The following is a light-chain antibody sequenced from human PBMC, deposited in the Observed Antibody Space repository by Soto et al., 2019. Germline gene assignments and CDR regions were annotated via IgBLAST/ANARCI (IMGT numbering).Light chain of an antibody. CDR2: AAS. Sequence: DIQVTQSPSSLSASVGDTVTITCRTSQSISGKLSWYQQIPGKAPKLLIYAASRLQGGVPSRFSASGSGTEFTLTISSLHPDDFASYYCQQSYSRVTFGQGTKVEIK. V-gene: IGKV1-39*01. CDR3: QQSYSRVT. J-gene: IGKJ1*01. CDR1: QSISGK.